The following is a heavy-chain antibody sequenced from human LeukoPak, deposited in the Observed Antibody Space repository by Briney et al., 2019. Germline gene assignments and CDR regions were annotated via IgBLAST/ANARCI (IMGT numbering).Heavy chain of an antibody. CDR1: GGSFSGYY. Sequence: SETLSLTCAVYGGSFSGYYWSWIRQPPGKGLEWIGEINHSGSTNYNPSLKCRVTISVDTSKNQFSLKLSSVTAADTAVYYCARHGAIAVAGPGAFDIWGQGTMVTVSS. CDR3: ARHGAIAVAGPGAFDI. D-gene: IGHD6-19*01. CDR2: INHSGST. V-gene: IGHV4-34*01. J-gene: IGHJ3*02.